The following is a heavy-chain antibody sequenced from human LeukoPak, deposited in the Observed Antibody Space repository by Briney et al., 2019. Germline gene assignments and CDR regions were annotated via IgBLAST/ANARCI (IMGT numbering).Heavy chain of an antibody. J-gene: IGHJ4*02. D-gene: IGHD3-22*01. CDR2: ISSSSSYI. CDR1: GFTFSSCS. CDR3: ARDPSPPHYYDSKGRNY. Sequence: GGSLRLSCAASGFTFSSCSMNWVRQAPGKGLEWVSSISSSSSYIYYADSVKGRFTISRDNAKNSLYLQMNSLRAEDTAVYYCARDPSPPHYYDSKGRNYWGQGTLVTVSS. V-gene: IGHV3-21*01.